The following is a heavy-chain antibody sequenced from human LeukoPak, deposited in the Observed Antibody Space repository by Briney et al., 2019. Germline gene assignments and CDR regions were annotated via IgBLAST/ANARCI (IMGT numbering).Heavy chain of an antibody. V-gene: IGHV4-61*02. CDR2: IYTSGST. CDR1: GGSIRSGNYY. Sequence: SETLSLTCTVSGGSIRSGNYYWSWIRQPAGKGLEWIGRIYTSGSTNYNPSLKSRVTISLDTSKTQFSLRLSSVTAADTAVYYCARGGVLKSVDYWGQGTLVAVSS. J-gene: IGHJ4*02. D-gene: IGHD3-16*01. CDR3: ARGGVLKSVDY.